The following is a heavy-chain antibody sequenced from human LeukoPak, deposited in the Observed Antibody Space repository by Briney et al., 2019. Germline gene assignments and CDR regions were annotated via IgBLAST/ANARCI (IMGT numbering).Heavy chain of an antibody. CDR3: ARAVTLRTYFDY. CDR1: GGTFSSYA. CDR2: IIPIFGTA. J-gene: IGHJ4*02. Sequence: ASVKVSCKASGGTFSSYAISWVRQAPGQGLEWMGGIIPIFGTANYAQKFQGRVTITADKSTSTAYMELSSLRSEDTAVYYCARAVTLRTYFDYWGQGTLVTVSS. V-gene: IGHV1-69*06. D-gene: IGHD5-18*01.